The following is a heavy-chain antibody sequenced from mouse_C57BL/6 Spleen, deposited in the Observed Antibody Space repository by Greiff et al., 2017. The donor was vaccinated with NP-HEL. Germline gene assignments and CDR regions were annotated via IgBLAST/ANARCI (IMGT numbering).Heavy chain of an antibody. J-gene: IGHJ2*01. V-gene: IGHV1-15*01. CDR3: TRGVD. Sequence: QVQLQQSGAELVRPGASVTLSCKASGYTFTDYEMHWVKQTPVHGLEWIGAIDPETGGTAYNQKFKGKAILTVDKSSSTAYMELSSLTSEDSAVYYCTRGVDWGQGTTLTVSS. CDR1: GYTFTDYE. D-gene: IGHD1-3*01. CDR2: IDPETGGT.